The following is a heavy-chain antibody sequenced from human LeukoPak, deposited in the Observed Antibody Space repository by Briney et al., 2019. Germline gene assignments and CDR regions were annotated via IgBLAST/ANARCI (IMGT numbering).Heavy chain of an antibody. CDR1: GFTVSSNY. J-gene: IGHJ4*02. CDR2: IYSGGST. D-gene: IGHD5-24*01. Sequence: PGGSLRLSCAASGFTVSSNYMSWVRQAPGKGLEWVSVIYSGGSTYYADSVKGRFTISRDNSKNTLYLQMNSLRAEDTAVYYCARERPREGDGYKVDYWGQGTLVTVSS. CDR3: ARERPREGDGYKVDY. V-gene: IGHV3-66*01.